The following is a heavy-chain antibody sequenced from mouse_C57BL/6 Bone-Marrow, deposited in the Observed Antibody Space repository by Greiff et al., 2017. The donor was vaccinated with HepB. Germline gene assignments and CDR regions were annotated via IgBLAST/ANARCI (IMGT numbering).Heavy chain of an antibody. D-gene: IGHD1-1*01. J-gene: IGHJ1*03. CDR3: ARYYYEYFDV. V-gene: IGHV1-26*01. Sequence: VQLQQSGPELVKPGASVKISCKASGYTFTDYYMNWVKQSHGKSLEWIGDINPNNGGTSYNQKFKGKATLTVDKSSSTAYMELRSLTSEDSAVYYCARYYYEYFDVWGTGTTVTVSS. CDR1: GYTFTDYY. CDR2: INPNNGGT.